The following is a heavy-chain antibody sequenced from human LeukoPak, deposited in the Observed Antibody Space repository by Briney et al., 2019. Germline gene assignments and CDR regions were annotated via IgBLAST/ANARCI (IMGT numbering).Heavy chain of an antibody. V-gene: IGHV3-53*04. J-gene: IGHJ4*02. D-gene: IGHD3-10*01. Sequence: GGSLRLSCAASGFTVSSNCMSWVRQAPGKGLEWVSVIYSGGSTYYADSVKGRFTISRHNSKNTLYLQMNSLRAEDTAVYYCARGVVRGVILRTYYFDYWGQGTLVTVSS. CDR3: ARGVVRGVILRTYYFDY. CDR1: GFTVSSNC. CDR2: IYSGGST.